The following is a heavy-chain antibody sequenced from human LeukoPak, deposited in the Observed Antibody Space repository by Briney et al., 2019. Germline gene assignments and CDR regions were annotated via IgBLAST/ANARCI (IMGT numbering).Heavy chain of an antibody. CDR1: GFTVSSNY. CDR3: ARDSSGYFDY. D-gene: IGHD3-10*01. J-gene: IGHJ4*02. Sequence: SGGCLRLSCAATGFTVSSNYMSWVRQAPGKGLEWVSVIYSGGSTYYADSVKGRFTISRDNSKNTLYLQMNSLRAEDTAVYYCARDSSGYFDYWGQGTLVTVSS. V-gene: IGHV3-66*01. CDR2: IYSGGST.